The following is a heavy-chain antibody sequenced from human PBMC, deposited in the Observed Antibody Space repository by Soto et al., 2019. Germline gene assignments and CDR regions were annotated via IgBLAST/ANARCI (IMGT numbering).Heavy chain of an antibody. CDR3: TRGGDHYYYYMDV. CDR2: IYYSGST. J-gene: IGHJ6*03. Sequence: SETLSLTCTVSGGSISSGGYYWSWIRQHPGKGLEWIGYIYYSGSTYYNPSLKSRVTISVDTSKNQFSLKLSSVTAADTAVYYCTRGGDHYYYYMDVWGKGTTVTVSS. D-gene: IGHD2-21*01. CDR1: GGSISSGGYY. V-gene: IGHV4-31*03.